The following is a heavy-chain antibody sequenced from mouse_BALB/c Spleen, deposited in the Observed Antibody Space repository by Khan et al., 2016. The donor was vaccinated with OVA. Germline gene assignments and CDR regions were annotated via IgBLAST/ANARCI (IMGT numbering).Heavy chain of an antibody. Sequence: EVQLQQSGPDLVKPGASVKISCKASGYSFTAYYMHWVKESHGKTLECIGRVNPSNGGTTYNQKFRGKAILTVDKSSSTAYMELRSLTSADSAVYYCGRGYEFFPYWGQGTLVTFAA. CDR3: GRGYEFFPY. V-gene: IGHV1-18*01. CDR2: VNPSNGGT. D-gene: IGHD2-14*01. J-gene: IGHJ3*01. CDR1: GYSFTAYY.